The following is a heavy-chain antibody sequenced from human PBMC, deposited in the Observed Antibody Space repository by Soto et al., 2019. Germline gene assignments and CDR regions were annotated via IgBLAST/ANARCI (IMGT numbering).Heavy chain of an antibody. CDR2: ISGSGGST. CDR1: GFTFSSYS. D-gene: IGHD5-18*01. V-gene: IGHV3-23*01. Sequence: PGGSLRLSCAASGFTFSSYSMSWVRQAPGKGLEWVSVISGSGGSTYYADSVKGRFTISRDNSKNTLYLQMNSLRAEDTAVYYCANANSRQLTDYWGQGTLVTVSS. CDR3: ANANSRQLTDY. J-gene: IGHJ4*02.